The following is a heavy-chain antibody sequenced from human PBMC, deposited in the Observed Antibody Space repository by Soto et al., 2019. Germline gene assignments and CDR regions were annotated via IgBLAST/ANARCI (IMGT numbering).Heavy chain of an antibody. CDR2: IWYDGSNK. D-gene: IGHD1-26*01. Sequence: GGSLRLSCAASGFTFSSYGMHWVRQAPGKGLEWVAVIWYDGSNKYYADSVKGRFTISRDNSKNTLYLQMNSLRAEDTAVYYCARDSPPHDSGSYFVFSYWGQGTLVTVSS. CDR3: ARDSPPHDSGSYFVFSY. J-gene: IGHJ4*02. V-gene: IGHV3-33*01. CDR1: GFTFSSYG.